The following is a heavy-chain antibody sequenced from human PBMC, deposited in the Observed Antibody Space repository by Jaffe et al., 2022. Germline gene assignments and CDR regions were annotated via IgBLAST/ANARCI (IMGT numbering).Heavy chain of an antibody. CDR3: ARSPHWYSSSWYSAYPEYFQH. J-gene: IGHJ1*01. Sequence: QVQLQQWGAGLLKPSETLSLTCAVYGGSFSGYYWSWIRQPPGKGLEWIGEINHSGSTNYNPSLKSRVTISVDTSKNQFSLKLSSVTAADTAVYYCARSPHWYSSSWYSAYPEYFQHWGQGTLVTVSS. CDR2: INHSGST. CDR1: GGSFSGYY. V-gene: IGHV4-34*01. D-gene: IGHD6-13*01.